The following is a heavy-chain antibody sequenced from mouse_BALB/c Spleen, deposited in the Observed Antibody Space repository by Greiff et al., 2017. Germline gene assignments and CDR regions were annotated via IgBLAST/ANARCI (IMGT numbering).Heavy chain of an antibody. CDR2: IWSGGST. CDR3: ARNGGVAYAMDY. Sequence: QGQLKESGPGLMQPSQSLSITCTVSGFSLTSYGVHWVRQSPGKGLEWLGVIWSGGSTDYNAAFISRLSISKDNSKSQVFFKMNSLQANDTAIYYCARNGGVAYAMDYWGQGTSVTVSS. D-gene: IGHD1-1*01. J-gene: IGHJ4*01. V-gene: IGHV2-2*02. CDR1: GFSLTSYG.